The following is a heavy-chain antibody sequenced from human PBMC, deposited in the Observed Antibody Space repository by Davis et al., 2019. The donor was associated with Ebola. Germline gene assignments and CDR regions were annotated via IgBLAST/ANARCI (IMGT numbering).Heavy chain of an antibody. D-gene: IGHD6-19*01. CDR2: IWYDGSNK. Sequence: GGSLRLSCAASGFTFSSYGMHWVRQAPGKGLEWVAVIWYDGSNKYYADSVKGRFTISRDNSKNTLYLQMNSLRAEDTAVYYCARGKLQRRYSSGWYYFDYWGQGTLVTVSS. CDR1: GFTFSSYG. J-gene: IGHJ4*02. CDR3: ARGKLQRRYSSGWYYFDY. V-gene: IGHV3-33*01.